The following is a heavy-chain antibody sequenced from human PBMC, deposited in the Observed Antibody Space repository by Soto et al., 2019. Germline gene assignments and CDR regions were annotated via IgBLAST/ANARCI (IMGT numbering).Heavy chain of an antibody. V-gene: IGHV4-39*01. J-gene: IGHJ6*02. CDR1: GGSISSSSYY. CDR2: IYYSGST. D-gene: IGHD3-3*01. Sequence: QLQLQESGPGLVKPSETLSLTCTVSGGSISSSSYYWGWIRQPPGKGLEWIGSIYYSGSTYYNPSLKSRVTISVDASKNQFSLKLSSVTAADTAVYYCASTYYDFWSGYYSGMAVWGQGTTVTVSS. CDR3: ASTYYDFWSGYYSGMAV.